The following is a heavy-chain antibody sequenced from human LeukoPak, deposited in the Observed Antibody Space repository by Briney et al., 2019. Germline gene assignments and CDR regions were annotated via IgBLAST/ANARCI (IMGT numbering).Heavy chain of an antibody. CDR2: ISYDGSRQ. CDR1: GFSFSTYG. J-gene: IGHJ4*02. CDR3: AKGYCSTTSCYADY. D-gene: IGHD2-2*01. Sequence: GRPLRLSCAASGFSFSTYGMHWVRQAPGKGLEWVAVISYDGSRQYYTDSVKGRFTISRDNSKNTLYLQMNSLRAEDTAVYYCAKGYCSTTSCYADYWGQGTLVTVSS. V-gene: IGHV3-30*18.